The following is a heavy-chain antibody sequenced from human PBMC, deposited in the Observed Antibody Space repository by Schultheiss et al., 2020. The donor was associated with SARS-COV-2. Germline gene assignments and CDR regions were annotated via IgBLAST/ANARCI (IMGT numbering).Heavy chain of an antibody. D-gene: IGHD3-10*01. CDR1: GGTFSSYA. V-gene: IGHV1-69*05. J-gene: IGHJ5*02. CDR3: ARSLSQTWGIKAGGFDP. CDR2: IIPIFGTP. Sequence: SVKVSCKASGGTFSSYAISWVRQAPGQGLEWMGGIIPIFGTPNYAQKFQGRVTMTRDTSTSTVYMELSSLRSEDTAVYYCARSLSQTWGIKAGGFDPWGQGTLVTVSS.